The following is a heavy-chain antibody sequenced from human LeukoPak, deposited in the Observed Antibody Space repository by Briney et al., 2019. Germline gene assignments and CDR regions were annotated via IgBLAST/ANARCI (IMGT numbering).Heavy chain of an antibody. CDR3: ARSAFVVVTAPHDY. J-gene: IGHJ4*02. D-gene: IGHD2-21*02. Sequence: ASVKVSCKASGYTFTSYGISWVRQAPGQGLEWMGWISAYNGNTNYAQKLQGRDTMTTDTSTSTAYMELRSLRSDDTAVYYCARSAFVVVTAPHDYWGQGTLVTVSS. CDR1: GYTFTSYG. CDR2: ISAYNGNT. V-gene: IGHV1-18*01.